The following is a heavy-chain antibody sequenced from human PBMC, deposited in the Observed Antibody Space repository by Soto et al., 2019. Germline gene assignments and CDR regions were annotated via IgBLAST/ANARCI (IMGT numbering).Heavy chain of an antibody. D-gene: IGHD3-3*01. Sequence: GGSLRLSCAASGFTFSSYSMNWVRQAPGKGLEWVSSISSSSYIYYADSVKGRFTISRDNAKNSLYLQMNSLRAEDTAVYYCARDQSITIFGVVIQDYMDVWGKGTTVTVSS. CDR3: ARDQSITIFGVVIQDYMDV. V-gene: IGHV3-21*01. CDR1: GFTFSSYS. CDR2: ISSSSYI. J-gene: IGHJ6*03.